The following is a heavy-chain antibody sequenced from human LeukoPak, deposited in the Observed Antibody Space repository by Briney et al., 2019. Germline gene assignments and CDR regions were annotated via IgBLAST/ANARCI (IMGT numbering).Heavy chain of an antibody. J-gene: IGHJ4*02. CDR1: GGSISSYY. Sequence: PSETLSLTCTVSGGSISSYYWSWIRQPPGKGLEWIGYIYYSGSTNYNPSLKSRVTISVDTSKNQFSLKLSSVTAADTAVYYCAREFRPDSSGYYIDYWGQGTLVTVSS. D-gene: IGHD3-22*01. CDR2: IYYSGST. CDR3: AREFRPDSSGYYIDY. V-gene: IGHV4-59*12.